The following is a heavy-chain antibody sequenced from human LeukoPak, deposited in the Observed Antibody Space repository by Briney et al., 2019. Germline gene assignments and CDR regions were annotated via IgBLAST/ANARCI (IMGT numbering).Heavy chain of an antibody. CDR3: TTLSSRTKNDY. Sequence: GGSLRLSCAASGFTFSDYYMSWIRQAPGKGLEWVSYISSSSSYTNYADSVKGRFTISRDNAKNSLYLQMNSLRAEDTAVYYCTTLSSRTKNDYWGQGNLVTVSS. CDR2: ISSSSSYT. J-gene: IGHJ4*02. D-gene: IGHD1-14*01. CDR1: GFTFSDYY. V-gene: IGHV3-11*03.